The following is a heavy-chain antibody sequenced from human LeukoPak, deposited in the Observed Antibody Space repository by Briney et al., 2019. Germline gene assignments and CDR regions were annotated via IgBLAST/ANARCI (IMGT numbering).Heavy chain of an antibody. V-gene: IGHV3-23*01. Sequence: GGSLRLSCMVSGFTLSSYEMSWIREAPGKGLEWVSSIEYGESTTHYADSVRGRFTISRDNYKNTLYLQLTSLSDDDTAVYFCAKVRNDIADYWGQGTLVTVSS. D-gene: IGHD3-9*01. CDR2: IEYGESTT. J-gene: IGHJ4*02. CDR3: AKVRNDIADY. CDR1: GFTLSSYE.